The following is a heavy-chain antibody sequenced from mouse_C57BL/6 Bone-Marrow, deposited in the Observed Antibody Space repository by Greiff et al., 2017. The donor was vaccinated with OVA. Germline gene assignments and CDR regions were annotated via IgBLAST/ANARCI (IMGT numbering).Heavy chain of an antibody. J-gene: IGHJ4*01. CDR2: IYPGSGNT. D-gene: IGHD6-1*01. CDR3: ARGGFPLDMDY. CDR1: GYSFTSYY. Sequence: QVQLQQSGPELVKPGASVKISCKASGYSFTSYYIHWVKQRPGQGLEWIGWIYPGSGNTKYNEKFKGKATLTADTSSSTAYMQLSSLTSEDSAVYYCARGGFPLDMDYWGQGTSVTVSS. V-gene: IGHV1-66*01.